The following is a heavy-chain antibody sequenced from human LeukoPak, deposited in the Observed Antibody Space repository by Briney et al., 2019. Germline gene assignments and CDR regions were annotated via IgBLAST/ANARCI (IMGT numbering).Heavy chain of an antibody. CDR3: AKRGVVIRVILVGFHKEAYYFDS. J-gene: IGHJ4*02. Sequence: GGSLRLSCAVSGISLSNYGMSWVRQVPGKGLEWVAGISGSGGGTNYADSVKGRFTISRDNTKNTLYLQMNRLRAEDTAVYFCAKRGVVIRVILVGFHKEAYYFDSWGQGALVTVSS. CDR2: ISGSGGGT. CDR1: GISLSNYG. D-gene: IGHD3-22*01. V-gene: IGHV3-23*01.